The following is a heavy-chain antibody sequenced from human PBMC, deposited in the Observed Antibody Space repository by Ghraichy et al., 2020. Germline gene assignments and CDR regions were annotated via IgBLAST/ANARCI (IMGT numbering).Heavy chain of an antibody. J-gene: IGHJ4*02. Sequence: LSLTCAASGFTFSDYYMSWIRQAPGKGLEWVSYISSSSSYTNYADSVKGRFTISRDNAKNSLYLQMNSLRAEDTAVYYCARDQRSGKPGLVDYWGQGTLVTVSS. D-gene: IGHD3-3*01. CDR3: ARDQRSGKPGLVDY. CDR1: GFTFSDYY. V-gene: IGHV3-11*06. CDR2: ISSSSSYT.